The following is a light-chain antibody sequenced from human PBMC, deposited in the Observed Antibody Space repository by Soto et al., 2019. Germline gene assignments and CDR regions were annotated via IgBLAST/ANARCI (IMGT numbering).Light chain of an antibody. CDR3: QQYEDVPT. CDR2: DAS. Sequence: DIQLTQSPSFLSASVGDSVTITCRASQDISNFLNWYHQRPGKAPKLLISDASSLQGGVPSRYRGSGAGTKFVLTITSLQPEDIGSYYCQQYEDVPTFGQGTKVGVK. J-gene: IGKJ2*01. CDR1: QDISNF. V-gene: IGKV1-33*01.